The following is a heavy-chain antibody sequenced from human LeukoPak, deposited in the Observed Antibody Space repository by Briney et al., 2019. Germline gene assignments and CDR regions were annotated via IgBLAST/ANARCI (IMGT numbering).Heavy chain of an antibody. CDR3: AKGVSAVVPHALDS. CDR1: GFTVSSNY. CDR2: IYSGGST. J-gene: IGHJ4*02. V-gene: IGHV3-53*01. Sequence: GGSLRLSCAASGFTVSSNYMSWVRQAPGKGLEWVSVIYSGGSTYYADSVKGRFTISRDNSKNTLYLQMNSLRAEDTAVYYCAKGVSAVVPHALDSWGQGTLVTVSS. D-gene: IGHD2-15*01.